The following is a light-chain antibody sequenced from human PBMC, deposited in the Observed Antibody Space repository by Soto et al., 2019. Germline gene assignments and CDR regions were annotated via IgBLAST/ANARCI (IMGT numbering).Light chain of an antibody. CDR1: QSVSSK. Sequence: EIVMTQSPATLSVSPGERATLSCRASQSVSSKLAWFQQKPGQAPSLLIYYVSTRATGVPVRFSGSGSGTEFTLTINILQSEDFAVYYCQQYNNWPHTFGQGTKLEIK. CDR2: YVS. CDR3: QQYNNWPHT. V-gene: IGKV3-15*01. J-gene: IGKJ2*01.